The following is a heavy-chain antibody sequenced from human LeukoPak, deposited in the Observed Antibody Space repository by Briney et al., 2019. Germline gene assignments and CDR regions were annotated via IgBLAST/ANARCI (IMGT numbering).Heavy chain of an antibody. Sequence: GGSLRLSCAASGFTFSSYEMNWVRQAPGKGLEWVSYISSSGSTIYYADSVKGRFTISRDNAKNSLYLQMNSLRAEDTAVYYCARGLGYIRAFDIWGQGTMVTVSS. D-gene: IGHD3-10*02. CDR3: ARGLGYIRAFDI. J-gene: IGHJ3*02. CDR2: ISSSGSTI. CDR1: GFTFSSYE. V-gene: IGHV3-48*03.